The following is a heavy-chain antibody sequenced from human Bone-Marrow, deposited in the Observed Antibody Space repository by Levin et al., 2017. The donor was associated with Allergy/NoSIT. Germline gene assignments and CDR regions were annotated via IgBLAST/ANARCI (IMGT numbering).Heavy chain of an antibody. J-gene: IGHJ4*02. V-gene: IGHV3-7*01. Sequence: GGSLRLSCVGSGFSFTNYWMSWVRQAPGKGLEWVADIRQDGSERYYQDSVKGRFTISRDNAKKSLFLEMKFLSDEDTAMYYCATGTESDYPLNYFDSWGQGTLVTVSS. CDR3: ATGTESDYPLNYFDS. CDR2: IRQDGSER. CDR1: GFSFTNYW. D-gene: IGHD4-17*01.